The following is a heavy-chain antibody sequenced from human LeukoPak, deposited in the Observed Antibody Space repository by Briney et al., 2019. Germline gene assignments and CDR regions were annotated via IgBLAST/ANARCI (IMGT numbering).Heavy chain of an antibody. J-gene: IGHJ3*02. CDR3: ATQLLWFGELSHAFDI. CDR1: GYTFTGYY. CDR2: INPNSGGT. V-gene: IGHV1-2*02. D-gene: IGHD3-10*01. Sequence: ASVKVSCKASGYTFTGYYMHWVRQAPGQGLEWMGWINPNSGGTNYAQKFQGRVTMTRDTSISTAYMELSRLRSDDTAVYYCATQLLWFGELSHAFDIWGQGTMVTVSS.